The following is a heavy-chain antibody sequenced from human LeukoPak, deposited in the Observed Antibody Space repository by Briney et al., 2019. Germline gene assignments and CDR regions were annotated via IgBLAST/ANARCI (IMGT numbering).Heavy chain of an antibody. V-gene: IGHV3-49*04. CDR3: TRAQHHYYGSGSSTVRFFDY. CDR1: GFTFGDYA. J-gene: IGHJ4*02. CDR2: IRSKAYGGTT. Sequence: GGSLRLSCTASGFTFGDYAMSWVRQAPGKGLEWVGFIRSKAYGGTTEYAASVKGRLTISRDDSKSTAYLQMNSLKTEDTAVYYCTRAQHHYYGSGSSTVRFFDYWGQGTLVTVSS. D-gene: IGHD3-10*01.